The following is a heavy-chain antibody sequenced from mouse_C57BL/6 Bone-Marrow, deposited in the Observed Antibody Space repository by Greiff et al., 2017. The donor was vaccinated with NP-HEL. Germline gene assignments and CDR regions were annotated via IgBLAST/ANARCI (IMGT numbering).Heavy chain of an antibody. Sequence: EVKVEESGGGLVKPGGSLKLSCAASGFTFSDYGMHWVRQAPEKGLEWVAYISSGSSTIYYADTVKGRFTISRDNAKNTLFLQMTSLRSEDTAMYYCARGRRLRREAWFAYWGQGTLVTVSA. D-gene: IGHD2-4*01. J-gene: IGHJ3*01. CDR3: ARGRRLRREAWFAY. V-gene: IGHV5-17*01. CDR1: GFTFSDYG. CDR2: ISSGSSTI.